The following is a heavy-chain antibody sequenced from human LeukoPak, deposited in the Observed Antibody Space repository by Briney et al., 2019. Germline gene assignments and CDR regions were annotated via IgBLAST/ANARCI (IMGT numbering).Heavy chain of an antibody. V-gene: IGHV1-69*05. Sequence: ASVTVSCKASGGTFSSYAISWVRQAPGQGLEWMGGIIPIFGTANYAQKFQGRVTITTDESTSTAYMELSSLRSEDTAVYYCASWDEAIVVVPAAIAPLAYWGQGTLVTVSS. D-gene: IGHD2-2*02. CDR2: IIPIFGTA. CDR3: ASWDEAIVVVPAAIAPLAY. CDR1: GGTFSSYA. J-gene: IGHJ4*02.